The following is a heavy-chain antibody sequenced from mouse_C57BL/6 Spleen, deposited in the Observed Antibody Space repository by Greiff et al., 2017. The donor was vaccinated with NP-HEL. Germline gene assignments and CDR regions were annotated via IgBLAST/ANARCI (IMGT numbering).Heavy chain of an antibody. CDR1: GYTFTDYY. D-gene: IGHD2-4*01. CDR2: INPNNGGT. J-gene: IGHJ3*01. V-gene: IGHV1-26*01. Sequence: EVQLQQSGPELVKPGASVKISCKASGYTFTDYYMNWVKQSHGKSLEWFGDINPNNGGTSYNQKFKGKATLTVDKSSSTAYMELRSLTSEDSSVYYCSRPTYYDFWFAYWGQGTLVTVSA. CDR3: SRPTYYDFWFAY.